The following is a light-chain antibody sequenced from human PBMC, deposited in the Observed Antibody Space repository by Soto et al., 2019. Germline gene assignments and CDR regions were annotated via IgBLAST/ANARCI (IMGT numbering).Light chain of an antibody. CDR3: QQYNYWPPGT. CDR2: GAS. V-gene: IGKV3-15*01. Sequence: EIVMTQSPATLSVSPGERATLSCRARQSVSSNCAWYQQKPGQAPRLLIYGASTRATGIPARFSVSGSGTEFTLTISSLQSEDVAIYYCQQYNYWPPGTFGQGTKVEIK. J-gene: IGKJ1*01. CDR1: QSVSSN.